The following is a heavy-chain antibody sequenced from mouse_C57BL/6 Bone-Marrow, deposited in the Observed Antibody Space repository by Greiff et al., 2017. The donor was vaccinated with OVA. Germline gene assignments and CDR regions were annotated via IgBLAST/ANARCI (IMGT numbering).Heavy chain of an antibody. CDR2: IYPSDSET. J-gene: IGHJ1*03. V-gene: IGHV1-61*01. D-gene: IGHD1-1*01. Sequence: QVQLQQPGAELVRPGSSVKLSCKASGYTFTSYWMDWVKQRPGQGLEWIGNIYPSDSETHYNQKFKDKATLTVDKSSSTAYMQLSSLTSEDSAVYYCARGDSITTVVNWYFDVWGTGTTVTVSS. CDR1: GYTFTSYW. CDR3: ARGDSITTVVNWYFDV.